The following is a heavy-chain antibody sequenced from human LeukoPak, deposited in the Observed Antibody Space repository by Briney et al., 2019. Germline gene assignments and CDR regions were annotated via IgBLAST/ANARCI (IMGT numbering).Heavy chain of an antibody. Sequence: PSETLSLTCTVSGGSISSYYWSWIRQPPGKGLEWIGYIYYSGSTNYNPSLKSRVTISVDTSKNQFSLKLSSVTAADTAVYYCARVAWIRAVAGTGHYFDYWGQGTLVTVSS. CDR2: IYYSGST. V-gene: IGHV4-59*01. CDR3: ARVAWIRAVAGTGHYFDY. J-gene: IGHJ4*02. CDR1: GGSISSYY. D-gene: IGHD6-19*01.